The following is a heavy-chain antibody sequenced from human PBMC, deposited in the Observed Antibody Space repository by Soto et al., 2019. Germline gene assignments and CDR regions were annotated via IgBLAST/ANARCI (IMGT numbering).Heavy chain of an antibody. CDR1: GFSLSTSGLG. Sequence: QITLKESGPTLVTPTQTLTLTCTFSGFSLSTSGLGVGWIRQPTGKALEWLAVIYWDDNKRYSASLEDRLTIMKDTSKNQVVLIMTNMDHADTATYDCAHRVSYSPYVYWGQGTLVTVSS. V-gene: IGHV2-5*02. CDR3: AHRVSYSPYVY. D-gene: IGHD2-21*01. CDR2: IYWDDNK. J-gene: IGHJ4*02.